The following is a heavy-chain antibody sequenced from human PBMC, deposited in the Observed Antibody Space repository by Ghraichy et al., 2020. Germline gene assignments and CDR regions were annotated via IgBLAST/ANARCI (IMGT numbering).Heavy chain of an antibody. D-gene: IGHD2-2*01. CDR2: FFYTGAT. CDR3: VRFVGCSSVICPPEGGYNFFDP. CDR1: GGSVSTSNYY. Sequence: SETLSLTCTVSGGSVSTSNYYWSWIRQPPGKGLEWIGYFFYTGATNYNPSLRSRVTITSDTSKNQFSLKLSSVTAADTAVYYCVRFVGCSSVICPPEGGYNFFDPWGQGTLVTVSS. J-gene: IGHJ5*02. V-gene: IGHV4-61*01.